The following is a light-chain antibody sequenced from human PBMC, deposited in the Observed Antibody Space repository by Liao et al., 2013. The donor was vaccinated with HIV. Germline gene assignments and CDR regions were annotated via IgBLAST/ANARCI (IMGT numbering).Light chain of an antibody. V-gene: IGLV3-27*01. CDR1: ALPKQY. J-gene: IGLJ3*02. CDR3: YSAADNNLV. CDR2: KDS. Sequence: SYELTQPPSVSVAPGTTARITCSGDALPKQYAYWYQQKPGQAPVLVIYKDSERPSGIPERFSGSSSGTTVTLTISGAQVEDEADYYCYSAADNNLVFGGGTKLTVL.